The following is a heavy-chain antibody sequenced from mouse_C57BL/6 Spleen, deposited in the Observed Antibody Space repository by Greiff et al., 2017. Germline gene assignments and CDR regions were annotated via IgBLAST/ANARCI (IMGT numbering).Heavy chain of an antibody. CDR3: ASQGPFAY. D-gene: IGHD3-3*01. Sequence: QVQLQQPGAELVMPGASVKLSCKASGFTFTSYWMHWVKQRPGQGLEWIGEIDPSDSYTNYNQKFKGKSTMTVDKSSSTAYMQLSSLTSEDAAVYYCASQGPFAYWGQGTLVTVSA. CDR2: IDPSDSYT. V-gene: IGHV1-69*01. CDR1: GFTFTSYW. J-gene: IGHJ3*01.